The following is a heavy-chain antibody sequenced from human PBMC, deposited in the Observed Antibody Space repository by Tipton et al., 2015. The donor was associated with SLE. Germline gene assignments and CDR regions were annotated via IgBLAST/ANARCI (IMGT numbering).Heavy chain of an antibody. J-gene: IGHJ4*02. V-gene: IGHV4-59*11. CDR3: ARATPSYYYDSSGSFDY. D-gene: IGHD3-22*01. Sequence: TLSLTCTVSGGSISSHYWSWIRQPPGKGLEWIGYIYYSGSTNYNPSLKSRVTISVDTSKNQFSLKLSSVTAADTAVYYCARATPSYYYDSSGSFDYWGQGTLVTVSS. CDR2: IYYSGST. CDR1: GGSISSHY.